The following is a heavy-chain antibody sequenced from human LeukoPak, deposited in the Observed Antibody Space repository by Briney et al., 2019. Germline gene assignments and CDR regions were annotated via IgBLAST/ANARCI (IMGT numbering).Heavy chain of an antibody. D-gene: IGHD6-13*01. J-gene: IGHJ4*02. V-gene: IGHV3-74*01. CDR1: GFTFSSYW. Sequence: PGGSLRLSCAASGFTFSSYWMYWVRQALEKGLVRVSHINSEGSITNYADSVKGRFTVSRDNAKNTLYLQMNSLRAEDTAVYFCARDSAGFDYWGQGTLVTVSS. CDR2: INSEGSIT. CDR3: ARDSAGFDY.